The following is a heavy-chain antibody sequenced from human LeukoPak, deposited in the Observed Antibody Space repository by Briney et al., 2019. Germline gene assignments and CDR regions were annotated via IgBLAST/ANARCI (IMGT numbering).Heavy chain of an antibody. V-gene: IGHV4-34*01. Sequence: SETLSLTCAVYGGSFSGYYWTWIRQPPGKGLEWIGEINHRGSTNYNPSLKSRVTISEDTSKNQFSLKLSSVTAADTALYYCARGNYDSSGYYIDYWGQGALVTVSS. CDR2: INHRGST. D-gene: IGHD3-22*01. CDR3: ARGNYDSSGYYIDY. CDR1: GGSFSGYY. J-gene: IGHJ4*02.